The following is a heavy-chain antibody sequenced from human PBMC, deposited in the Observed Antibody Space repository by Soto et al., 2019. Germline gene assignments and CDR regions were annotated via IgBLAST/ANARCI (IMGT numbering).Heavy chain of an antibody. D-gene: IGHD3-10*01. CDR2: ISYDGSNK. V-gene: IGHV3-30*18. Sequence: GVSLRLSCAASGFTFSSYGMHWVRRAPGKGLEWVAVISYDGSNKYYADSVKGRFTISRDNSKNTLYLQMNSLRAEDTAVYYCAKDLDTMVRGVSVGMDVWGQGTTVTVSS. J-gene: IGHJ6*02. CDR3: AKDLDTMVRGVSVGMDV. CDR1: GFTFSSYG.